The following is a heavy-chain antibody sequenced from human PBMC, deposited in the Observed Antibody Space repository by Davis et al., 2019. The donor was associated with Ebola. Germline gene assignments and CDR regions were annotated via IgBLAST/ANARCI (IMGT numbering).Heavy chain of an antibody. D-gene: IGHD3-22*01. J-gene: IGHJ4*01. CDR3: ARDGLAAGGVTMKCLDY. CDR2: IGPSGSDI. Sequence: GESLKISCAASGFIFSSYEMTWVRQAPGGGLEWVSYIGPSGSDIAYADSVRGRFTISRDNAKNSLFLQMNNLRAEETAVYYCARDGLAAGGVTMKCLDYWGHGALVIVSS. CDR1: GFIFSSYE. V-gene: IGHV3-48*03.